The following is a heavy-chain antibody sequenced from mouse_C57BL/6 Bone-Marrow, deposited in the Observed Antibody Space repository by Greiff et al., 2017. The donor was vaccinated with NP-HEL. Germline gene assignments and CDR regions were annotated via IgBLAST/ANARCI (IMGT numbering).Heavy chain of an antibody. J-gene: IGHJ4*01. CDR1: GFTIKDDY. V-gene: IGHV14-4*01. CDR2: IDPENGDT. Sequence: VHVKQSGAELVRPGASVKLSCTVSGFTIKDDYMHWVKQRPEQGLAWIGWIDPENGDTEYASKFQGKATLTADTSTNTAYLQLSSLTSEDTAVYYWTTGGSSPYAMDYWGQGTSVTVSA. D-gene: IGHD1-1*01. CDR3: TTGGSSPYAMDY.